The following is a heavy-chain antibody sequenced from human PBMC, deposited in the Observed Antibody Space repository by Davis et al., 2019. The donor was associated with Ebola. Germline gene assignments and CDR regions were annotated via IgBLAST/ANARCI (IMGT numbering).Heavy chain of an antibody. J-gene: IGHJ4*02. CDR2: IYPGDSDA. V-gene: IGHV5-51*01. D-gene: IGHD3-16*01. CDR3: ARALGGSYFVVDY. Sequence: SCKGSGYRFSSYWIGWVRQRPGKGLEWMGIIYPGDSDARYSPSFQGQVTMSADKSINTVYLHWSSLKASDTATYYCARALGGSYFVVDYWGQGTPVTISS. CDR1: GYRFSSYW.